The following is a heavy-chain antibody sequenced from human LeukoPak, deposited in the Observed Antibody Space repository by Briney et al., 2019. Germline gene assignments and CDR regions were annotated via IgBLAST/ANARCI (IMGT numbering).Heavy chain of an antibody. Sequence: GASVKVSCKASGGTFSSYAISWVRQAPGQGLEWMGRIIPIFGTANYAQKFQGRVTITTDESTSTAYMELSSLRSEDTAVYYCARHPDSSGWPTVPYYYYYYMDVWGKGTTVTVSS. CDR1: GGTFSSYA. D-gene: IGHD6-19*01. V-gene: IGHV1-69*05. CDR2: IIPIFGTA. J-gene: IGHJ6*03. CDR3: ARHPDSSGWPTVPYYYYYYMDV.